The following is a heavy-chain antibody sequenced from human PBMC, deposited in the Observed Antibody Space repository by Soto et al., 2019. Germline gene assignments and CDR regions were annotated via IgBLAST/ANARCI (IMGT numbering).Heavy chain of an antibody. CDR2: ISAYNGNT. J-gene: IGHJ4*02. Sequence: ASVKVSCKASGYTFTSYGISWVRPAPGQGLEWMGWISAYNGNTNYAQKLQGRVTMTTDTSTSTAYMELRSLRSDDTAVYYCPRDLPHCGGDCYSGPLDYWGQGTLVTV. CDR1: GYTFTSYG. D-gene: IGHD2-21*02. V-gene: IGHV1-18*01. CDR3: PRDLPHCGGDCYSGPLDY.